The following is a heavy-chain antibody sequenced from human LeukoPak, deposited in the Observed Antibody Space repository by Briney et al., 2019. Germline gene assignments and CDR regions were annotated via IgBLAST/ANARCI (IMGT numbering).Heavy chain of an antibody. J-gene: IGHJ6*02. CDR3: ARTRPRGHSSPMTYYFYGLDV. CDR1: GGSFSGYF. Sequence: SSETLSLTCAVYGGSFSGYFWSWIRQPPGKGPEWIGQINHSGSTNYSPSLKSRVTISVDTSNNQFSLKLSSVTATDTAIYYCARTRPRGHSSPMTYYFYGLDVWGPGTTVTVSS. CDR2: INHSGST. D-gene: IGHD6-13*01. V-gene: IGHV4-34*01.